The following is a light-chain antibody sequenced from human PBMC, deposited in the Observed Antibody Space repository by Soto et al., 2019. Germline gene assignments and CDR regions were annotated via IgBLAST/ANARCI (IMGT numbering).Light chain of an antibody. J-gene: IGKJ4*01. CDR3: QQSHSTPLT. V-gene: IGKV1-39*01. CDR2: SAS. Sequence: IQMTQSPSSLSASVGDRVTITCRASQSISSYLNWYQQRPGKAPDLLIFSASSLQTGVPSRFSGSGSGTDFALTISSLQPEDVATYYCQQSHSTPLTFGGGTKVEIK. CDR1: QSISSY.